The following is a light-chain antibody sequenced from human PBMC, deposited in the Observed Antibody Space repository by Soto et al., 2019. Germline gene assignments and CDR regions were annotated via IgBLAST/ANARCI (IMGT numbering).Light chain of an antibody. Sequence: ELVLQKFQATLPFLQGEKPTLSSRTCQNVNSNLAWYQQKPGQAPRLLIYDASLRATGIPARFSGSGSGTDFTLTISSLEPEDFAVYYCQQRSNWPLTFGQGTKLEI. CDR2: DAS. J-gene: IGKJ2*01. V-gene: IGKV3-11*01. CDR1: QNVNSN. CDR3: QQRSNWPLT.